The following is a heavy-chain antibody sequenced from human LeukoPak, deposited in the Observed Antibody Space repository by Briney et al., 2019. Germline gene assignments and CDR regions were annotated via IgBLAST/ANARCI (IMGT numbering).Heavy chain of an antibody. Sequence: GGSLRLSCAASGFTFNAMHWVRQAPGKGLEWVSLITWGGGSTYYADSVKGRFTISRDNSKSTLYLQMNSLRADDTAVYYCAKRGVPYPWGQGTVVTVSS. V-gene: IGHV3-43D*03. CDR1: GFTFNA. D-gene: IGHD2-2*01. CDR2: ITWGGGST. J-gene: IGHJ5*02. CDR3: AKRGVPYP.